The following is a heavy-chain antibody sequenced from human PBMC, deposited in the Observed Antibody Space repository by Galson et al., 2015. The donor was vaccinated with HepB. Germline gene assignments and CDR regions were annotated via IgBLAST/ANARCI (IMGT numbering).Heavy chain of an antibody. D-gene: IGHD5-18*01. CDR1: GGTFSSYA. Sequence: SVKVSCKASGGTFSSYAISWVRQPPGQGLEWMGGIIPIFGTANYAQKFQGRVTITADESTSTAYMELSSLRSEDTAVYYCARDISSYGSDEAFDIWGQGTMVTVSS. CDR3: ARDISSYGSDEAFDI. J-gene: IGHJ3*02. CDR2: IIPIFGTA. V-gene: IGHV1-69*13.